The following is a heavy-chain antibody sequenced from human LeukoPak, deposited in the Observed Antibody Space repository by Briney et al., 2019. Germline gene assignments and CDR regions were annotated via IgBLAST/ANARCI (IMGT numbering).Heavy chain of an antibody. D-gene: IGHD3-3*01. CDR1: GGSISSSNW. CDR2: IYHSGST. CDR3: ARRSGYSYFQH. Sequence: SETLSLTCAVSGGSISSSNWWSWVRQPPGKGLEWIGEIYHSGSTNYNPSLKGRVTISVDTSKNQFSLKLSSVTAADTAVYYCARRSGYSYFQHWGQGTLVTVSS. V-gene: IGHV4-4*02. J-gene: IGHJ1*01.